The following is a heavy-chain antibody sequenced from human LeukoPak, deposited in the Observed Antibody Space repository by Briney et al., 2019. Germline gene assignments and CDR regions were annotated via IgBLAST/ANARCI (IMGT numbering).Heavy chain of an antibody. CDR3: AADSSSSIMDV. J-gene: IGHJ6*02. CDR1: GFTFSSYG. Sequence: GGSLRLSCAASGFTFSSYGMHWVRQAPGKGLEWVSAIRRSGGSTYYADSVKGRFTISRDNSKNTLYLQMTRLRAEDTAVYSCAADSSSSIMDVWGQGTMVTVSS. V-gene: IGHV3-23*01. CDR2: IRRSGGST. D-gene: IGHD6-13*01.